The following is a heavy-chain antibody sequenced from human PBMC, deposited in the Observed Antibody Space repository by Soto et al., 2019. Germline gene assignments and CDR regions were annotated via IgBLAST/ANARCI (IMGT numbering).Heavy chain of an antibody. D-gene: IGHD3-22*01. Sequence: GGSLRLSCAASGFTFSSYGMHWVRQAPGKGLEWVAVIWYDGSNKYYADSVKGRFTISRDNSKNTLYLQMNSLRAEDTAVYYCARDGFAVRDYYDSSGYYCGYWGQGTLVTVSS. CDR1: GFTFSSYG. V-gene: IGHV3-33*01. CDR3: ARDGFAVRDYYDSSGYYCGY. J-gene: IGHJ4*02. CDR2: IWYDGSNK.